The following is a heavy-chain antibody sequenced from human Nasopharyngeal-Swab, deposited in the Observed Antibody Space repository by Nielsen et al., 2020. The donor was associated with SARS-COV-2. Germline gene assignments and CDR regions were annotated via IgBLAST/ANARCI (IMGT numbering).Heavy chain of an antibody. CDR2: IRYDGSNK. CDR3: ARNRVNWGSLLGAFDT. D-gene: IGHD7-27*01. J-gene: IGHJ3*02. V-gene: IGHV3-30*02. Sequence: GGSLRLSCAASGFTFSSYGMHWVRQAPGKGLEWVAFIRYDGSNKYYADSVKGRFTISRDNSKNTLYLQMNSLRAEDTAVYYCARNRVNWGSLLGAFDTWGQGTMVTVSS. CDR1: GFTFSSYG.